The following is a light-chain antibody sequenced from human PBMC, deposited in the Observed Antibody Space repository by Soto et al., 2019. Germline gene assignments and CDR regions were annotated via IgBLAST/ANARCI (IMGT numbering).Light chain of an antibody. CDR1: QSVSSSY. V-gene: IGKV3D-20*02. CDR2: GAS. Sequence: FTPSPGTLAFSTVERATRSGRASQSVSSSYLAWYQQKPGQAPRLLIYGASSRATCIPDRFSGSGSGTSLNLTISSLEPEGLAVYYCQQRSNWPPWTFGQGTKV. J-gene: IGKJ1*01. CDR3: QQRSNWPPWT.